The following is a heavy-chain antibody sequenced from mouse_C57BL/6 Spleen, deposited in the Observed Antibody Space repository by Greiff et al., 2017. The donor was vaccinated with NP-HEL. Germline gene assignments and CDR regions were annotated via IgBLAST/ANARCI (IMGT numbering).Heavy chain of an antibody. D-gene: IGHD2-5*01. Sequence: VQLQQSGPGLVQPSQSLSITCTVSGFSLTSYGVHWVRQSPGKGLEWLGVIWSGGSTDYNAAFISRLSISKDNSKSQVFFKMNSLQADDTAIYYCARGHYSNLAWFAYWGQGTLVTVSA. V-gene: IGHV2-2*01. CDR2: IWSGGST. J-gene: IGHJ3*01. CDR1: GFSLTSYG. CDR3: ARGHYSNLAWFAY.